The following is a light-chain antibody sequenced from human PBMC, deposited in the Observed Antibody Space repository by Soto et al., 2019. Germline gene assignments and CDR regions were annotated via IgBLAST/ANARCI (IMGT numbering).Light chain of an antibody. V-gene: IGKV3-11*01. Sequence: EIVLTQSPATLSLSPGERATLSCWASQSVGSYLAWYQQKPGQAPRLLIYDASSRATGIPARFTGSGSGTDFTLTISSLEPEDFAVYYCQQRTNWPLTFGGGTKVEIK. CDR2: DAS. CDR1: QSVGSY. J-gene: IGKJ4*01. CDR3: QQRTNWPLT.